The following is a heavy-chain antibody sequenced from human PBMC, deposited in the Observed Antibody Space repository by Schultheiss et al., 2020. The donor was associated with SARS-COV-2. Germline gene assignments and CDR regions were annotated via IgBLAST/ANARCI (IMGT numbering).Heavy chain of an antibody. Sequence: SETLSLTCTVSGGSISSGSYYWSWIRQPAGKGLEWIGSIYTSGSTNYNPSLKSRVTMSVDTSKNQFSLKLSSVTAADTAVYYCAAGPLWFGELLLLDYWGQGTLVTVSS. D-gene: IGHD3-10*01. V-gene: IGHV4-61*02. CDR2: IYTSGST. CDR1: GGSISSGSYY. CDR3: AAGPLWFGELLLLDY. J-gene: IGHJ4*02.